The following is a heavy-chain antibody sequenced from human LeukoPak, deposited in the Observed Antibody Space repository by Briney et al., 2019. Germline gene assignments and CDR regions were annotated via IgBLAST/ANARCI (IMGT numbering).Heavy chain of an antibody. D-gene: IGHD5-18*01. CDR2: IYYSGST. Sequence: SETPSLTCTVSGGSISSYYWSWIRQPPGKGLEWIGYIYYSGSTNYNPSLKSRISISVDTSKNQFSLKLSSVTAGDTAVYYCARTTEGGYTYNYFYYYYMDVWGKGTTVTVSS. CDR3: ARTTEGGYTYNYFYYYYMDV. CDR1: GGSISSYY. V-gene: IGHV4-59*01. J-gene: IGHJ6*03.